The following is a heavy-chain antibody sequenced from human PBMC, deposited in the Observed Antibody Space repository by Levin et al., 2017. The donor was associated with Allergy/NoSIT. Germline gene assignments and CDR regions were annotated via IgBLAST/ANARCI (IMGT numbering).Heavy chain of an antibody. Sequence: GGSLRLSCAAAGFTFSAHWMHWVRQAPGKGLVWVSHIKTDGSSTSYADSVKGRFTISRDNAKNTLYLQMNSLRAEDTALYYCARAAGSLNLDYWGQGILVTVSS. J-gene: IGHJ4*02. CDR2: IKTDGSST. CDR1: GFTFSAHW. D-gene: IGHD2-15*01. V-gene: IGHV3-74*03. CDR3: ARAAGSLNLDY.